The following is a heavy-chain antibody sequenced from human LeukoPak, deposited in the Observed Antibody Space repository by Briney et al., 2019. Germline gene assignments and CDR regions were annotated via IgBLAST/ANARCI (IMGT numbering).Heavy chain of an antibody. J-gene: IGHJ1*01. Sequence: GESLKISCKGSGYSFTSYWIGWVRQMPGKGLEWMGIIYPGDSDTRYSRSFQGQVTISADKSISTAYLQWSSLKASDTAMYYCASPPVDYYDSSGYYPEYFQHWGQGTLVTVSS. CDR3: ASPPVDYYDSSGYYPEYFQH. CDR1: GYSFTSYW. V-gene: IGHV5-51*01. CDR2: IYPGDSDT. D-gene: IGHD3-22*01.